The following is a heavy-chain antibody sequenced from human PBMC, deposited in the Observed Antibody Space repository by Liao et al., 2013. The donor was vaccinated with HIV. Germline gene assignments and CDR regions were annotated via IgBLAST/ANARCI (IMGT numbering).Heavy chain of an antibody. CDR3: ARTTGYYRNIDY. Sequence: QLQLQESGPRLVKPSETLSLTCTVSGGSITSSLYYWAWIRQPPGKGLEWIGNIYYSGSTNYNPSLKSRVTISIDTSKNQFSLKLSSVTAADTAVYYCARTTGYYRNIDYWGQGTLVTVSS. D-gene: IGHD3-9*01. V-gene: IGHV4-39*07. CDR2: IYYSGST. J-gene: IGHJ4*02. CDR1: GGSITSSLYY.